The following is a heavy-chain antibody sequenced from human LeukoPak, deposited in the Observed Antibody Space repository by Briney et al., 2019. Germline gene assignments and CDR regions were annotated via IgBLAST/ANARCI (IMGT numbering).Heavy chain of an antibody. J-gene: IGHJ4*02. D-gene: IGHD2-15*01. CDR2: ISHDGTT. CDR1: GGILDITNY. Sequence: SETLSLTCGVSGGILDITNYWSWLRQAPGKGLEWIGEISHDGTTNYNASLKSRVAMSLDRANNQFSLSLTSVTAADTAVYYIARENRPCCPFAHWGQGVLVTVSS. CDR3: ARENRPCCPFAH. V-gene: IGHV4/OR15-8*01.